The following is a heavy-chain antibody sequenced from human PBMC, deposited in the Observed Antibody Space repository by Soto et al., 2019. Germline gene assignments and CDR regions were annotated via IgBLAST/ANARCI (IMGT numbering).Heavy chain of an antibody. CDR1: GGTFSSYA. D-gene: IGHD2-15*01. CDR2: IIPIFGTA. V-gene: IGHV1-69*06. Sequence: QVQLVQSGAEVKKPGSSVKVSCKASGGTFSSYAISWVRQAPGQGLEWMGEIIPIFGTANYAQKFQGRVTITADKSTSTAYMELSSLRSEDTAVYYCARDGAICSGGSCRENYYYGMDVWGQGTTVTVSS. J-gene: IGHJ6*02. CDR3: ARDGAICSGGSCRENYYYGMDV.